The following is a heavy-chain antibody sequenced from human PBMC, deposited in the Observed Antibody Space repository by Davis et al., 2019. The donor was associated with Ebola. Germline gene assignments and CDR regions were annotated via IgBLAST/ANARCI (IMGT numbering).Heavy chain of an antibody. V-gene: IGHV4-59*11. Sequence: PSETLSLTCAVSRGSISSHFWSWIRQSPGPGLEWIGSIFYTGSTNLNPSLRSRVTLSVDGPKNQFSLNLTSVTAADTAVYFCARQPRSTRSPEYYHGLDVWGQGTTVVVSS. J-gene: IGHJ6*02. D-gene: IGHD3-16*01. CDR3: ARQPRSTRSPEYYHGLDV. CDR2: IFYTGST. CDR1: RGSISSHF.